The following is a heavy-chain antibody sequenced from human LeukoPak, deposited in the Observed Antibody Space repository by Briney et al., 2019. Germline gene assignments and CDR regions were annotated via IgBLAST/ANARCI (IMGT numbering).Heavy chain of an antibody. Sequence: GGSLRLSCAASGFTFSSYSMNWVRQAPGKGLEWVSSISSSSSYIYYADSVKGRFTLSRDNAKNSLYLQMNSLRAEDTAVYYCARDGGYTSGWYDYWGQGTLVTVSS. CDR2: ISSSSSYI. D-gene: IGHD6-19*01. V-gene: IGHV3-21*01. CDR3: ARDGGYTSGWYDY. CDR1: GFTFSSYS. J-gene: IGHJ4*02.